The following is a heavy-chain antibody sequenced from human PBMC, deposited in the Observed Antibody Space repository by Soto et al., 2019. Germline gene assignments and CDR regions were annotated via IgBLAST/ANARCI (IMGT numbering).Heavy chain of an antibody. Sequence: KPAETLCLTCTVSGGSISSGGYYWSWIRQHPGKGLEWIGYIYYSGSTYYNPSLKSRVTISVDTSKNQLSLKLSSVTAADTAVYYCARGGPVTAAYDYWGQGTLVTVSS. CDR3: ARGGPVTAAYDY. V-gene: IGHV4-31*03. CDR2: IYYSGST. J-gene: IGHJ4*02. CDR1: GGSISSGGYY. D-gene: IGHD2-2*01.